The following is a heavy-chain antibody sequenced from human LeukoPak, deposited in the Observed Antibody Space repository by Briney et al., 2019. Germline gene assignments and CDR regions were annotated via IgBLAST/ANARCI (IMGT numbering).Heavy chain of an antibody. CDR1: GYTFTSYG. J-gene: IGHJ4*02. V-gene: IGHV1-18*01. D-gene: IGHD6-19*01. CDR2: ISAYNGNT. Sequence: ASVTVSCKASGYTFTSYGISWVRQAPGQGLEWMGWISAYNGNTNYAQKLQGRVTMTTDTSTSTAYMELRSPRSDDTAVYYCARDGSGWYLQVFDYWGQGTLVTVSS. CDR3: ARDGSGWYLQVFDY.